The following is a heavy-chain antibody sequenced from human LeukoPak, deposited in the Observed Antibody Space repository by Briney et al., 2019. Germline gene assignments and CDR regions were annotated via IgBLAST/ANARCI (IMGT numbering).Heavy chain of an antibody. J-gene: IGHJ4*02. V-gene: IGHV4-61*02. Sequence: SETLSLTCTVSGGSISSGTYYWSWIRQPVGKVLEWIGRFYTSGSTNYNPSLKSRVTISVDTSKNQFSLKLSSVTAADTAVYYCARERGQGYYSGSIYHWGQGTLVTVSS. CDR3: ARERGQGYYSGSIYH. CDR2: FYTSGST. D-gene: IGHD3-10*01. CDR1: GGSISSGTYY.